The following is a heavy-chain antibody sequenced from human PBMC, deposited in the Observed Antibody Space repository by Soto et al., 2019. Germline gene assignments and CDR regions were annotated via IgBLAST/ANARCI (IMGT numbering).Heavy chain of an antibody. CDR1: GFTFSNAW. V-gene: IGHV3-15*01. CDR2: IKSKTDGGTT. J-gene: IGHJ4*02. CDR3: TLTVTRSGSSLFDY. Sequence: GGSLRLSCAASGFTFSNAWMSWVRQAPGKGLEWVGRIKSKTDGGTTDYAAPVKGRFTISRDDSKNTLYLQMNSLKTEDTAVYYCTLTVTRSGSSLFDYWGQGTLVTVSS. D-gene: IGHD1-26*01.